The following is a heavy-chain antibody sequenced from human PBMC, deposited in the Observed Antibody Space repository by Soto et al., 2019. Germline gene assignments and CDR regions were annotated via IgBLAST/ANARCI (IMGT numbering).Heavy chain of an antibody. J-gene: IGHJ4*02. D-gene: IGHD2-21*01. CDR1: GYTFTSYA. V-gene: IGHV1-3*05. Sequence: QVQLVQSGAEEKKPGASVKVSCKASGYTFTSYAMHWVHQAPGQRLEWMGWINAGNGNTKYSQKFQGRVTITRDTSASTAYMELSSLRSEDTAVYYCARDGEHPPHFDYWGQGTLVTVSS. CDR3: ARDGEHPPHFDY. CDR2: INAGNGNT.